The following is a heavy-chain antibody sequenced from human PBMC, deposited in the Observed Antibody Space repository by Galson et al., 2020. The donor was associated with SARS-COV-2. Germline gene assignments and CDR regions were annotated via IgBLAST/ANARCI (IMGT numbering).Heavy chain of an antibody. D-gene: IGHD3-9*01. CDR1: GASISSHY. V-gene: IGHV4-59*08. CDR3: ARREYDISGGLFDS. J-gene: IGHJ4*02. CDR2: IDYSGNT. Sequence: SQTLSLTCTVSGASISSHYWSWIRQPPGQGLEWIGYIDYSGNTDYNPSLRGRVTISEDTSKNQLSLKVTSVSASDTAVYYCARREYDISGGLFDSWGQGTLVTVSS.